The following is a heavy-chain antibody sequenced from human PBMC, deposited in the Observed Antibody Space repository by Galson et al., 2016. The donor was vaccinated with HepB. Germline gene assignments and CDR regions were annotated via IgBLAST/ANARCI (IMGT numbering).Heavy chain of an antibody. CDR1: KYTFTVYY. D-gene: IGHD4-11*01. CDR3: AREAAPGDDYSLAY. J-gene: IGHJ4*02. V-gene: IGHV1-2*02. Sequence: SVKVSCKASKYTFTVYYIHWVRQAPGQGLEWMGWISPNGGGTNYAQKVQGRVTMTRDTSITTAYMEMSSLRSDDTAVYYCAREAAPGDDYSLAYWGQGTLVTVSS. CDR2: ISPNGGGT.